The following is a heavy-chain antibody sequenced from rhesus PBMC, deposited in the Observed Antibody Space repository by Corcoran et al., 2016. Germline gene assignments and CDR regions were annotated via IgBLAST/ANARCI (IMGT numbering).Heavy chain of an antibody. CDR3: ARVGEDDYGYYPHFDY. CDR1: GGSISSGYG. D-gene: IGHD3-9*01. CDR2: IYGSIRST. J-gene: IGHJ4*01. Sequence: QVQLQESGPGVVKPSETLSLTCAVSGGSISSGYGWSWIRQPPGKGLEGIGHIYGSIRSTFYNPSLKSRVTISKATSKNQFALKLSSVTAADTAVYYCARVGEDDYGYYPHFDYWGQGVLVTVSS. V-gene: IGHV4S7*01.